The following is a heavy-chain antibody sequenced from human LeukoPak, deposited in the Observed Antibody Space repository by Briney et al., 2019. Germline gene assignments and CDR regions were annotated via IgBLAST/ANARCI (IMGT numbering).Heavy chain of an antibody. D-gene: IGHD1-1*01. J-gene: IGHJ4*02. CDR1: GFTFSDYD. Sequence: QPGGSLRLSCAASGFTFSDYDMHWVRQATGKGREWVSAIGTAGDTYYTGSVKGRFTISRENAKNSLYLQMNSLRAGDTAVYYCARVAKERVGGVYYFDYWGQGTLVTVSS. CDR3: ARVAKERVGGVYYFDY. CDR2: IGTAGDT. V-gene: IGHV3-13*01.